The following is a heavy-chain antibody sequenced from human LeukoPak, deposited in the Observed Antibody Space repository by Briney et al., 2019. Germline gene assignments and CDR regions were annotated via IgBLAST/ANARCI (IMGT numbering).Heavy chain of an antibody. J-gene: IGHJ4*02. CDR3: ARVDWYEGLDY. V-gene: IGHV4-31*03. D-gene: IGHD2-21*01. CDR2: IYYSGTT. CDR1: GGSISSGGYY. Sequence: PSQTLSLTYTVSGGSISSGGYYWSWIRQHPGKGLEWIGYIYYSGTTYYNPSLKSRVTISVDTSKNQFSLKLSSVTAADTAVYYCARVDWYEGLDYWGQGTLVTVSS.